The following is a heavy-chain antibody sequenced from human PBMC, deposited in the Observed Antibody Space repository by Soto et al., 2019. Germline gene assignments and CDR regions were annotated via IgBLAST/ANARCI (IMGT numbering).Heavy chain of an antibody. Sequence: GCSLRLSCAGPGFTPTTTPLSWVRQPPGKGLEWVTTISGTASRTYYVDSVKGRFLISRDNSKNTVTLQMKNLTLDDTAVYYCATSFRYFDNWGQGTRVTASS. V-gene: IGHV3-23*01. J-gene: IGHJ4*02. D-gene: IGHD3-9*01. CDR3: ATSFRYFDN. CDR2: ISGTASRT. CDR1: GFTPTTTP.